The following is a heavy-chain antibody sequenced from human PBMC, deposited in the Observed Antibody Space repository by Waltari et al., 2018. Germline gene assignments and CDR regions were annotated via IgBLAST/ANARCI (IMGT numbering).Heavy chain of an antibody. V-gene: IGHV4-4*07. D-gene: IGHD4-17*01. CDR2: IYTSGST. CDR3: ARHFDYGDYDSVHFDY. Sequence: QVQLQESGPGLVKPSEPLSLPCTVSGGSITSYYWSWIRQPAGKGLEWIGRIYTSGSTNYNPSLKSRVTMSVDTSKNQFSLKLSSVTAADTAVYYCARHFDYGDYDSVHFDYWGQGTLVTVSS. CDR1: GGSITSYY. J-gene: IGHJ4*02.